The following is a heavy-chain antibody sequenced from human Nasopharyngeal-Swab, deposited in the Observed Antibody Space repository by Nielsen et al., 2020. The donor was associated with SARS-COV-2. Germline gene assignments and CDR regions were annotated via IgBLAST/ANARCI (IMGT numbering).Heavy chain of an antibody. J-gene: IGHJ4*02. Sequence: GESLQISCASSGFTFSSYELNWVRQAPGKGLEWVSVIYSGGSTYYADSVKGRFTISRDNSKNTLYLQMNSLRAEDTAVYHCARVEDPVVPAASHFDYWGQGTLVTVSS. CDR1: GFTFSSYE. CDR3: ARVEDPVVPAASHFDY. V-gene: IGHV3-66*01. CDR2: IYSGGST. D-gene: IGHD2-2*01.